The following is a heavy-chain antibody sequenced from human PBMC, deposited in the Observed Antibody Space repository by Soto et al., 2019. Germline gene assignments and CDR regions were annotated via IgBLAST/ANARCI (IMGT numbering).Heavy chain of an antibody. CDR2: IWHDGSNQ. V-gene: IGHV3-33*08. CDR3: ARERGQIDY. Sequence: GGPLRLSCAASGFTFSNHGMHWVRQAPGKGLEWVAVIWHDGSNQYYEDSVKGRFTISRDNSNNILYLQMNSLRAEDTAVYYCARERGQIDYWGQGIQVTVSS. J-gene: IGHJ4*02. CDR1: GFTFSNHG.